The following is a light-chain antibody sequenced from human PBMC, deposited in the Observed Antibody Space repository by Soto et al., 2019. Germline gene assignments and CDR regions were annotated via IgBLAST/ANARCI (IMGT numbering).Light chain of an antibody. Sequence: EDVLTQSPGTLSLSPGESATLSCRASQSVYINSLAWYQHKRGRAPRLLIYGASTRATAVPDRFTGSGSGTDFALTISSLEPEDAAVYYCQQYGDSPFTFGPGTNLDIK. CDR2: GAS. CDR1: QSVYINS. V-gene: IGKV3-20*01. J-gene: IGKJ2*01. CDR3: QQYGDSPFT.